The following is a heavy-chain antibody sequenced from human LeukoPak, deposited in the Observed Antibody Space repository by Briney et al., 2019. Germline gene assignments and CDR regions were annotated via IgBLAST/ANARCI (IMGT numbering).Heavy chain of an antibody. CDR3: ARVNWNPDY. J-gene: IGHJ4*02. V-gene: IGHV4-38-2*01. Sequence: PSETLSLTCAVSGYSISRGYHWGWSRQPPGKGLEWIGSIHHSGSTYYNSSLKSRVTISVDTSKNQFSLKVSSVTAADTAVYYCARVNWNPDYWGQGTLVTVSS. CDR2: IHHSGST. CDR1: GYSISRGYH. D-gene: IGHD1-1*01.